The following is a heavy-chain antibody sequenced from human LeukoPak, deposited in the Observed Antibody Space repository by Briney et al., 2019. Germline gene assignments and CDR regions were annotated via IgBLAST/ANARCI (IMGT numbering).Heavy chain of an antibody. D-gene: IGHD2-2*02. CDR2: IYTSGST. CDR3: ARLREPAAIRDYYYYMDV. Sequence: SETLSLTCAVYGGSFSGYYWSWIRQPPGKGLEWIGYIYTSGSTNYNPSLKSRVTISVDTSKNQFSLKLSSVTAADTAVYYCARLREPAAIRDYYYYMDVWGKGTTVTVSS. V-gene: IGHV4-4*09. CDR1: GGSFSGYY. J-gene: IGHJ6*03.